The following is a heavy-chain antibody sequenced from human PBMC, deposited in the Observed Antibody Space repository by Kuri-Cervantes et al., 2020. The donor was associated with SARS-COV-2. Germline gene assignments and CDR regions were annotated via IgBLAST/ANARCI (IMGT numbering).Heavy chain of an antibody. V-gene: IGHV5-51*01. CDR1: GYSFTSYW. J-gene: IGHJ4*02. CDR3: ARLNSSWYPHYFDY. D-gene: IGHD6-13*01. Sequence: NVSCKGCGYSFTSYWIGWVRQMPGKGLEWMGISYSGDSDTRYSPSFQGQVTISADKSISNAYLQWSSLKASDTATYYCARLNSSWYPHYFDYWGQGTLVTVSS. CDR2: SYSGDSDT.